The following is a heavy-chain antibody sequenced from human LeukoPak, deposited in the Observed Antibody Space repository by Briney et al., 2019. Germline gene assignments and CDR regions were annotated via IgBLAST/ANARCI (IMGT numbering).Heavy chain of an antibody. J-gene: IGHJ4*02. CDR3: APGRGGVSGYFDD. CDR2: IIPILGIA. V-gene: IGHV1-69*04. Sequence: TSVKVSCKASGGTFSSYAISWVRQAPGQGLEWMGRIIPILGIANYAQKFQGRVTITADKSTSTAYMELSSLRSEDTAVYYCAPGRGGVSGYFDDWGQGTLVTVSS. CDR1: GGTFSSYA. D-gene: IGHD3-16*01.